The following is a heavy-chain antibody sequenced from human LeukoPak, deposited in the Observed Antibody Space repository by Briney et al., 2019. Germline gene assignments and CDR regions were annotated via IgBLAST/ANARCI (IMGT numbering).Heavy chain of an antibody. CDR3: ARTMIVVVPPDY. J-gene: IGHJ4*02. CDR1: GYTFTGYY. Sequence: ASVKVSCKASGYTFTGYYMHWVRQAPGQGLEWMGWINPNSGGTNYAQKFQGRVTMTRDTSISTACMELSRLRSDDTAVYYCARTMIVVVPPDYWGQGTLVTVSS. CDR2: INPNSGGT. V-gene: IGHV1-2*02. D-gene: IGHD3-22*01.